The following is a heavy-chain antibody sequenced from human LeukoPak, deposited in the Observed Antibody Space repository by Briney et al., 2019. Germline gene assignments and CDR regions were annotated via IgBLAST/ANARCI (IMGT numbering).Heavy chain of an antibody. V-gene: IGHV1-46*01. CDR3: VRSPSLTSGSPWFY. J-gene: IGHJ4*02. CDR2: INPSGGST. CDR1: GYTFTSYH. D-gene: IGHD3-10*01. Sequence: GASVKVSCKASGYTFTSYHMHWVRQAPGQGLEWMGIINPSGGSTSYAQKFQGRVTMTTDTSTAYMELRSLRSDDTAVYYCVRSPSLTSGSPWFYWGQGTLVTVSS.